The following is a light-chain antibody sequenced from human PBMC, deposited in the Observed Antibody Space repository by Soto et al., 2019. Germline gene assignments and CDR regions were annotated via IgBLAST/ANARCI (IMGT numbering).Light chain of an antibody. CDR2: SND. V-gene: IGLV1-44*01. CDR1: GSNIGSNT. CDR3: EAWDDSLSGPV. J-gene: IGLJ2*01. Sequence: QSVLTQPPSASGTPGQRVTISCSGSGSNIGSNTVNWYQQLPGTAPKVVIHSNDQRPSGVPDRFSASKSGTSASLAISGLQSEDEADYYCEAWDDSLSGPVFGGGTKLTGL.